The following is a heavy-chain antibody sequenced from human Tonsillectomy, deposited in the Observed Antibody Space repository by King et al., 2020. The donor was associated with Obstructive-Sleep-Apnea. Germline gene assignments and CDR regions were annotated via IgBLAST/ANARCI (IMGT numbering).Heavy chain of an antibody. D-gene: IGHD1-26*01. CDR3: ATAAANGATYFDH. J-gene: IGHJ4*02. V-gene: IGHV4-4*07. CDR1: GGSISTYY. CDR2: IYPSGST. Sequence: MQLQESGPGLVKPSETLSLTCSVSGGSISTYYWSWIRQPAGKGLEWIWRIYPSGSTHYNPSLKSRVTMSGDTSKNQFSLKLSSLTAADTAVYYCATAAANGATYFDHWGQGTLVTVSS.